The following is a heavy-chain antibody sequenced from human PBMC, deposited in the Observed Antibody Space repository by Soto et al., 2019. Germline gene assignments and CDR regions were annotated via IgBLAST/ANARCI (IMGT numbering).Heavy chain of an antibody. V-gene: IGHV3-23*01. CDR2: ISGSNNRT. CDR3: ASSTMIVVITA. Sequence: EVQLLESGGGLVQPGGSLRLSCAASGFTFSNYAMNWVRQAPGKGLEWGSIISGSNNRTYYADSVKGRFTISRDNSQNTLYLQRNSLRADDTAIYYCASSTMIVVITAWGQGTLVTVSS. D-gene: IGHD3-22*01. J-gene: IGHJ5*02. CDR1: GFTFSNYA.